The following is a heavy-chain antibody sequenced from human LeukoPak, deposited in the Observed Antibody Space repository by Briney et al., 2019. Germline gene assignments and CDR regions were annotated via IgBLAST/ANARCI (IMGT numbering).Heavy chain of an antibody. J-gene: IGHJ6*03. D-gene: IGHD3-10*01. Sequence: GGSLRLSCAASRFTLSSYAMSWVRQAPGKGLEWVSSISASGGSTNYADSVKGRFTISRDNSKNTVYLPMNSLRAEDTAVYYCAKVVKGSERLTMVRGVIIKTAGLYYMDVWGKGTTVTVSS. CDR3: AKVVKGSERLTMVRGVIIKTAGLYYMDV. CDR2: ISASGGST. V-gene: IGHV3-23*01. CDR1: RFTLSSYA.